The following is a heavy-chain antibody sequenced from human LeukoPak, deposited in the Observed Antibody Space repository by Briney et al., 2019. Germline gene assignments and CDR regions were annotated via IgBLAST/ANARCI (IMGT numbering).Heavy chain of an antibody. CDR2: IYYSGST. D-gene: IGHD4-23*01. Sequence: NPSETLSLTCTVSGGTVSTDSYYWSWIRQPPGKGLEWIGYIYYSGSTNYNPSLKSRVTISVDTSKNQFSLKLSSVTAADTAVYYCAREGDYGGNSAQAFDIWGQGTMVTVSS. V-gene: IGHV4-61*01. CDR1: GGTVSTDSYY. CDR3: AREGDYGGNSAQAFDI. J-gene: IGHJ3*02.